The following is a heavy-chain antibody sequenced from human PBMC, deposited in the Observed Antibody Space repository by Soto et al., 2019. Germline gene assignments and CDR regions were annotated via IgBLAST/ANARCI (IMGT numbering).Heavy chain of an antibody. D-gene: IGHD6-13*01. Sequence: SETLSLTCTVSGGSFKSGSYSWSWIRQPPGKGLEWIGYVYHTGRTSYNPSLKSRVSISMDTSKNQFSLNLGSVTAADTAVYYCVRAAGGIADAFDIWGQGTMVTVSS. CDR1: GGSFKSGSYS. CDR2: VYHTGRT. J-gene: IGHJ3*02. V-gene: IGHV4-61*01. CDR3: VRAAGGIADAFDI.